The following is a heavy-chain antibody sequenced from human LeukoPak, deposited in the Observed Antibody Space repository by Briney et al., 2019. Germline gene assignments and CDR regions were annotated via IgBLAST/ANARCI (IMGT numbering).Heavy chain of an antibody. CDR2: ISSSSSTI. CDR3: ARERSMNRLGPRWFDP. Sequence: GGSLRLSCAASGFTFSSYSMNWVRQAPGKGLEWVSYISSSSSTIYYADSVKGRFTISRDNAKNSLYLQMNSPRDEDTAVYYCARERSMNRLGPRWFDPWGQGTLVTVSS. D-gene: IGHD2-8*01. J-gene: IGHJ5*02. CDR1: GFTFSSYS. V-gene: IGHV3-48*02.